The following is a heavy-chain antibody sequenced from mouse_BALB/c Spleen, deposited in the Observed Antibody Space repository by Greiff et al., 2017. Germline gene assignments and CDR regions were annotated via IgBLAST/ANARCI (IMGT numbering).Heavy chain of an antibody. CDR2: INPGSGGT. CDR1: GYAFTNYL. CDR3: ARMRGGLAMDY. D-gene: IGHD3-1*01. V-gene: IGHV1-54*01. J-gene: IGHJ4*01. Sequence: VQLQESGAELVRPGTSVKVSCKASGYAFTNYLIEWVKQRPGQGLEWIGVINPGSGGTNYNEKFKGKATLTADKSSSTAYMQLSSLTSDDSAVYVWARMRGGLAMDYWGQGTTVTVSS.